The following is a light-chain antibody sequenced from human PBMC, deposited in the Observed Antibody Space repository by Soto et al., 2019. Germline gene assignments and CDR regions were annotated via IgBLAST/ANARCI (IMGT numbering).Light chain of an antibody. J-gene: IGLJ3*02. Sequence: QSVLTQPPSVSGAPGQKVTISRTRISSIIGAAYDVHWYQPLPGKPPKLLIYVNNNRPSGVPDRLSGSKSGTSASLAITGLQAEDEADYSCQSYDSSLSGWVFGGGTKLTVL. CDR1: SSIIGAAYD. CDR2: VNN. CDR3: QSYDSSLSGWV. V-gene: IGLV1-40*01.